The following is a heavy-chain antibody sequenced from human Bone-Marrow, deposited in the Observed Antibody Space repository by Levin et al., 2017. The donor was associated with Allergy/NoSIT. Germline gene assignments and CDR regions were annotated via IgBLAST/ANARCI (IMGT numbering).Heavy chain of an antibody. Sequence: ASVKVSCKVSGHNLTELSMHWVRQTPGKGLEWMGGFDPDYGETVYAQMFQGRVTMTEDPSKDTAYMELSSLRSDDTAVYYCATDTTMVEGGYFDLWGRGTLVTVSS. J-gene: IGHJ2*01. V-gene: IGHV1-24*01. D-gene: IGHD5-18*01. CDR2: FDPDYGET. CDR3: ATDTTMVEGGYFDL. CDR1: GHNLTELS.